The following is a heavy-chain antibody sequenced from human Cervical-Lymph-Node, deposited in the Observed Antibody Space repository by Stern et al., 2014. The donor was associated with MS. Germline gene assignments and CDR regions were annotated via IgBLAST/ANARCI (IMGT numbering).Heavy chain of an antibody. V-gene: IGHV7-4-1*02. CDR3: ARIVPDSSGSTPFDY. J-gene: IGHJ4*02. D-gene: IGHD3-22*01. Sequence: QMQLVQSGSELKKPGASVKVSCKASGYTFTNYAVNWVRQAPGQGLQWMGWINTDTGKPTYAQGYTGQFVFSLDTSVNTAYLQINSLKAEDTAVYYCARIVPDSSGSTPFDYWGQGTLVTVSS. CDR2: INTDTGKP. CDR1: GYTFTNYA.